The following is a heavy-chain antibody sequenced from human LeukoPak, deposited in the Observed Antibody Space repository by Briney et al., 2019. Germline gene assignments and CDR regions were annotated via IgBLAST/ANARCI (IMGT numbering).Heavy chain of an antibody. CDR2: SRNRAKSYTT. Sequence: GGSLRLSCAASGFTFSSYEMNWVRQAPGKGLEWVGRSRNRAKSYTTDYAASVKGRFTISRDDSKSTLYLQMNSLETEDTAVYFCSGDATGDHWGQGTLVSVSS. CDR1: GFTFSSYE. J-gene: IGHJ4*02. CDR3: SGDATGDH. V-gene: IGHV3-72*01.